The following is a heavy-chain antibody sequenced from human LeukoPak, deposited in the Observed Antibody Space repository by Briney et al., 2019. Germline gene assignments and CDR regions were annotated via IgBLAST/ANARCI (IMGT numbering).Heavy chain of an antibody. V-gene: IGHV4-4*02. J-gene: IGHJ4*02. D-gene: IGHD2/OR15-2a*01. Sequence: SETLSLTCGVSGGSIAITNWRWVRQAPGKGLEWIGVISHSGTTNYNPSMRSRVTMFLDRANNQFSLSLTSVTAADSAVYYCTRENRPFCPFAYWGQGVLVTVSS. CDR3: TRENRPFCPFAY. CDR1: GGSIAITNW. CDR2: ISHSGTT.